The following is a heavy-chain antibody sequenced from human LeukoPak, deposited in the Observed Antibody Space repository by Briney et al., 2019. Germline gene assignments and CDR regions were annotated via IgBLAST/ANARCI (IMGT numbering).Heavy chain of an antibody. CDR3: AREGNYYDSSGFDAFDI. CDR1: GFTVSSNY. D-gene: IGHD3-22*01. Sequence: PGGSLRLSCAASGFTVSSNYMSWVRQAPGKGLEWVSVIYSGGSTYYADSVKGRFTISRDNSKNTLYLRMNSLRAEDTAVYYCAREGNYYDSSGFDAFDIWGQGTMVTVSS. CDR2: IYSGGST. J-gene: IGHJ3*02. V-gene: IGHV3-53*01.